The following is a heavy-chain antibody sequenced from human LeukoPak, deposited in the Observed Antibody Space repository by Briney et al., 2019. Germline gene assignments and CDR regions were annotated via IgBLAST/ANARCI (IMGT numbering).Heavy chain of an antibody. CDR2: MNPNSGGT. Sequence: GASVKVSRKASGYTFTSYDINWVRQATGQGLEWMGWMNPNSGGTNYAQKFQGRVTMTRDTSISTAYMELSRLRSDDTAVYYCAREGHIVVVPAAPRAFDIWGQGTMVTVSS. J-gene: IGHJ3*02. CDR1: GYTFTSYD. CDR3: AREGHIVVVPAAPRAFDI. D-gene: IGHD2-2*01. V-gene: IGHV1-2*02.